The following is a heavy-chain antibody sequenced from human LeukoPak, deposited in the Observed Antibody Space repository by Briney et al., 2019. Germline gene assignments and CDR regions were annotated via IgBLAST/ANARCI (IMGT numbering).Heavy chain of an antibody. V-gene: IGHV3-43D*03. J-gene: IGHJ6*03. Sequence: GGSLRLSCAASGFTFDDYAMHWVRQAPGKGLAWVSLISWDGGRYYYAASVKGRFTISRDNSKNSLYLQMNSLRAEDTALYYCAKARVRYYYYMDVWGKGTTVTVSS. D-gene: IGHD4/OR15-4a*01. CDR2: ISWDGGRY. CDR3: AKARVRYYYYMDV. CDR1: GFTFDDYA.